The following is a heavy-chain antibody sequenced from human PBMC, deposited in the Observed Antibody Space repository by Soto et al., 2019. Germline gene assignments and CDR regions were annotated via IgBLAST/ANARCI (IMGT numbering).Heavy chain of an antibody. CDR2: ISGSGGST. J-gene: IGHJ5*02. CDR3: AKDPGEYCSGGSCHVP. CDR1: GFTFSSYA. V-gene: IGHV3-23*01. Sequence: GGSLRLSCAASGFTFSSYAMSWVRQAPGKGLEWVSAISGSGGSTYYADSVKGRFTISRDNSKNTLYLQMNSLRAEDTAVYYCAKDPGEYCSGGSCHVPWGQGTLVTVSS. D-gene: IGHD2-15*01.